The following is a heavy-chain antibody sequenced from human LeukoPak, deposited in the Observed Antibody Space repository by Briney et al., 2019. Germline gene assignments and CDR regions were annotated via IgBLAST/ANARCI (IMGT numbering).Heavy chain of an antibody. V-gene: IGHV4-59*01. J-gene: IGHJ6*03. CDR2: IYYSGST. Sequence: SETLSLTCTVSGGSISSYYWSWTRQPPGKGLEWIGYIYYSGSTNYNPSLKSRVTISVDTSKNQSSLKLSSVTAADTAVYYCARVYGSGSYLPYYYYYYMDVWGKGTTVTVSS. CDR3: ARVYGSGSYLPYYYYYYMDV. D-gene: IGHD3-10*01. CDR1: GGSISSYY.